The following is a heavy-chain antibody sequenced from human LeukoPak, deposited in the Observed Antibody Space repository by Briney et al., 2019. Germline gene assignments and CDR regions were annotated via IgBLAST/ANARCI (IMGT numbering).Heavy chain of an antibody. CDR2: IYYSGST. V-gene: IGHV4-59*08. J-gene: IGHJ6*03. Sequence: PSETLSLTCTVSGGSISSYYWSWIRQPPGKGLEWIGYIYYSGSTNYNPSLKSRVTISVDTSKNQFSLKLNSVTAADAAVYFCARQAVVVTDYYNFYYMDVWGRGTPVTVSS. CDR3: ARQAVVVTDYYNFYYMDV. CDR1: GGSISSYY. D-gene: IGHD3-22*01.